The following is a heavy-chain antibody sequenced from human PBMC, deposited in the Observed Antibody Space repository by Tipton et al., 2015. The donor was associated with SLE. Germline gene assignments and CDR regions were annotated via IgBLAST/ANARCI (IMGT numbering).Heavy chain of an antibody. J-gene: IGHJ4*02. D-gene: IGHD4-11*01. CDR2: IYPGDSDT. V-gene: IGHV5-51*01. CDR1: GGTFSSYT. CDR3: ARGPTSISNPYFLDY. Sequence: QSGPEVKKPGSSVKVSCKASGGTFSSYTISWVRQAPGQGLEWMGIIYPGDSDTRYSPSFQGQVTISADNSITTASLQWSTLKASDTAMYYCARGPTSISNPYFLDYWGQGTLVTVSS.